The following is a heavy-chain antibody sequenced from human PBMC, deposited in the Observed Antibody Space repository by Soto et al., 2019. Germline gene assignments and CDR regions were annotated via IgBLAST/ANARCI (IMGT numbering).Heavy chain of an antibody. CDR2: IIPIFGTA. D-gene: IGHD3-16*02. CDR3: ARGPCDYVWGSYRYPPFDY. V-gene: IGHV1-69*13. J-gene: IGHJ4*02. CDR1: GGTFSSYA. Sequence: SVKVSCKASGGTFSSYAISWVRQAPGQGLEWMGGIIPIFGTANYAQKFQGRVTITADESTSTAYMELSSLRSEDTAVYYCARGPCDYVWGSYRYPPFDYWGQGTLVTVSS.